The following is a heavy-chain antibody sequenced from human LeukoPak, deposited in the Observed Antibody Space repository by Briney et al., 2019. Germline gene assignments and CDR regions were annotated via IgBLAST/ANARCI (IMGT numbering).Heavy chain of an antibody. V-gene: IGHV4-39*01. CDR2: IYYSGSS. D-gene: IGHD3-22*01. CDR3: ARLFHYYDSSAYPTFDY. Sequence: SETLSLTCTVSGGSISSSSHYWGWIRQPPGKGLEWIGSIYYSGSSYYNPSLKSRVTISLDTSKSQFSLKLSSVTAADTAVYYCARLFHYYDSSAYPTFDYWGQGTLVTVSS. CDR1: GGSISSSSHY. J-gene: IGHJ4*02.